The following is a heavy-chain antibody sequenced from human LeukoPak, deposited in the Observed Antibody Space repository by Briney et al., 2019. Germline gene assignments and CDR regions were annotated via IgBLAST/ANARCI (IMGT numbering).Heavy chain of an antibody. J-gene: IGHJ4*02. CDR3: ARDGYSSSFDY. CDR1: GFTFSSYA. D-gene: IGHD6-6*01. V-gene: IGHV3-30*04. Sequence: PGGSLRLSCAASGFTFSSYAMHWVRQAPGKGLEWVAVISYDGSNKYYADSVKGRFTISRDNSKNTLYLQMNSLRAEDTAVYYCARDGYSSSFDYWGQGTLVTVSS. CDR2: ISYDGSNK.